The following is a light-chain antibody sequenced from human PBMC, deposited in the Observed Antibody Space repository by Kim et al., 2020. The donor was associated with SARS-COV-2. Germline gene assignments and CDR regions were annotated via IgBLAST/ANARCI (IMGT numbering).Light chain of an antibody. CDR3: GTWDTSLSAGV. V-gene: IGLV1-51*01. CDR1: SSNIGNNY. CDR2: DNN. J-gene: IGLJ3*02. Sequence: GQKVTISSSGSSSNIGNNYVSWYQQLPGTAPKLLIYDNNKRPSGIPDRFSGSKSGTSATLGITGLQTGDEADYYCGTWDTSLSAGVFGGGTQLTVL.